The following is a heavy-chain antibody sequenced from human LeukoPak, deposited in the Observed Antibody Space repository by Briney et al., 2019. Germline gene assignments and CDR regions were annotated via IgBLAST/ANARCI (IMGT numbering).Heavy chain of an antibody. J-gene: IGHJ4*02. CDR1: GYTFTSYY. Sequence: ASVKVSCKASGYTFTSYYMHWVRQAPGQGLEWMGIINPSGGSTSYAQKFRGRVTMTRDMSTSTVYMELSSLRSEDTAVYYCASGMSGYASSLGYWGQGTLVTVSS. D-gene: IGHD3-10*02. V-gene: IGHV1-46*01. CDR2: INPSGGST. CDR3: ASGMSGYASSLGY.